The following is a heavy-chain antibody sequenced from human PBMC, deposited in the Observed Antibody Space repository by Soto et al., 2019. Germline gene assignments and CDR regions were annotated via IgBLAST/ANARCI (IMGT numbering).Heavy chain of an antibody. D-gene: IGHD3-10*01. V-gene: IGHV1-2*04. Sequence: GAAVKVSCKASGYTFTGYYMHWVRQAPGQGLEWMGWINPNSGGTNYAQKFQGWVTMTRATSISTAYMELSRLRSDDTAVYYCARDFMGSLSGRVNGWGSYYSSVWFDTWGQGALVTVSS. J-gene: IGHJ5*02. CDR1: GYTFTGYY. CDR2: INPNSGGT. CDR3: ARDFMGSLSGRVNGWGSYYSSVWFDT.